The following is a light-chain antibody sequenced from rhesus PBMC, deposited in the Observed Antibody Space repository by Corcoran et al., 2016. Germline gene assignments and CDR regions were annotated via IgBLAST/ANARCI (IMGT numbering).Light chain of an antibody. CDR2: KAS. CDR3: QQYHSVPPT. Sequence: DIQMTQSPSSLSASVGDRVTITCRASENVNNYLNWYQQKPGKAPKLLIYKASTLQSGVPSRFSGSGSGTDYTFTISSLQPEDVATYYCQQYHSVPPTFGQGTKVEI. CDR1: ENVNNY. J-gene: IGKJ1*01. V-gene: IGKV1-74*01.